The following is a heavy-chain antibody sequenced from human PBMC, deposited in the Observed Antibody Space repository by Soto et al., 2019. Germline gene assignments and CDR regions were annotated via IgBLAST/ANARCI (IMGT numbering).Heavy chain of an antibody. J-gene: IGHJ4*02. CDR1: GGTFSSYA. V-gene: IGHV1-69*06. CDR3: ATSAKGGIAAGFDY. Sequence: GXSVKVSCKASGGTFSSYAISWVRQAPGQGLEWMGGIIPIFGTANYAQKFQGRVTITADKSTSTAYMELSSLRSEDTAVYYCATSAKGGIAAGFDYWGQGTLVTVSS. CDR2: IIPIFGTA. D-gene: IGHD6-13*01.